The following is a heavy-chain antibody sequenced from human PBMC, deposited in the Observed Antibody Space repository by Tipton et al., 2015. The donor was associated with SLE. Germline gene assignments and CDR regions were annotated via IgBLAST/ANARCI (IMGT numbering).Heavy chain of an antibody. CDR1: GASINNYY. CDR3: ARLGGGGVGAPFDY. D-gene: IGHD1-26*01. Sequence: TLSLTCTVSGASINNYYWSWIRQPPGEGLEWIGCIYSSGSTNYSPSLKSRVTISVDTSKNQFSLKLKFVTAADAAVYYCARLGGGGVGAPFDYRGQGTLVTVSS. CDR2: IYSSGST. J-gene: IGHJ4*02. V-gene: IGHV4-59*08.